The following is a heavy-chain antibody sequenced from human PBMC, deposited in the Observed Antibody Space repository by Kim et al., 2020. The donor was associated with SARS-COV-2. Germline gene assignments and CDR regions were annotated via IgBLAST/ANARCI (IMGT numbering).Heavy chain of an antibody. Sequence: GGSLRLSCEASGFASSSYRMHWVRQPPGKGLVWVSRINNDGTSTTNADSVKGRFTISRDNAKNTLYLQMNSLRADDTAVYYCARGNSHAFDMWGQGTMVT. V-gene: IGHV3-74*01. CDR1: GFASSSYR. CDR2: INNDGTST. J-gene: IGHJ3*02. D-gene: IGHD4-4*01. CDR3: ARGNSHAFDM.